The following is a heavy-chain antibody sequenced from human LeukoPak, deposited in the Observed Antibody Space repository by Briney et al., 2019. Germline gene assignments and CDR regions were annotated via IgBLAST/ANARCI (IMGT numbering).Heavy chain of an antibody. CDR2: ITGGADYT. Sequence: PGGSLRLSCAASGFTFSSSTMTWVRQAPGKGLEWVSSITGGADYTSHAASVKGPFTISRDNSKNTLLLQMSSLTADDTAVYYCAITGVGDFDSWGQGTLVTVSS. D-gene: IGHD3-10*01. CDR3: AITGVGDFDS. V-gene: IGHV3-23*01. CDR1: GFTFSSST. J-gene: IGHJ4*02.